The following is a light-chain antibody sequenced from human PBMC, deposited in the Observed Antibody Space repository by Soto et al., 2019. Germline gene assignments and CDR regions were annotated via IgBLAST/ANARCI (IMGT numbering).Light chain of an antibody. Sequence: EIVLIQSPVTLSLSPGERATLSCRASQSISSSLAWYQQNPGQAPRLLISGASTRAAGISDRFRGSGSGTEFTLTISSLRSEDSAIYYCQQYFEWPPMTFGQGTKVEI. CDR2: GAS. V-gene: IGKV3-15*01. CDR1: QSISSS. J-gene: IGKJ1*01. CDR3: QQYFEWPPMT.